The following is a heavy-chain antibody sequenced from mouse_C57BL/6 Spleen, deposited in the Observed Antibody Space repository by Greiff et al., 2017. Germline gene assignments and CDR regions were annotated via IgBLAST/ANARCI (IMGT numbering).Heavy chain of an antibody. Sequence: EVHLVESGPGLVKPSQSLSLTCSVTGYSITSGYYWNWIRQFPGNKLEWMGYISYDGSNNYNPSLKNRISITRDTSKNQFFLKLNSVTTEDTATYYCATDYYGRGYWGQGTTLTVSS. J-gene: IGHJ2*01. CDR2: ISYDGSN. D-gene: IGHD1-1*01. CDR3: ATDYYGRGY. V-gene: IGHV3-6*01. CDR1: GYSITSGYY.